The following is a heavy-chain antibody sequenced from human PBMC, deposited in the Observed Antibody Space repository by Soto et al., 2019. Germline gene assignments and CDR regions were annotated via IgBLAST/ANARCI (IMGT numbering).Heavy chain of an antibody. CDR1: GGSISSSSYY. J-gene: IGHJ3*02. V-gene: IGHV4-39*01. CDR2: IYYSGST. CDR3: ARGRYSSSWYDAFDI. Sequence: QLQLQESGPGLVKPSETLSLTCTVSGGSISSSSYYWGWIRQPPGKGLEWIGSIYYSGSTYYNPSLKSRVTISVDTSKNQFSLKLSSVTAADTAVYYCARGRYSSSWYDAFDIWGQGTMVTVSS. D-gene: IGHD6-13*01.